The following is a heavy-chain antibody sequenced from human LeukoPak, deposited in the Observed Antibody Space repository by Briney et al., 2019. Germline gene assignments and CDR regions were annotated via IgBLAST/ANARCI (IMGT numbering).Heavy chain of an antibody. Sequence: SETLSLTCTVSGGSISSYYWSWIRQPAGKGLEGIGRIYTSGSTNYNPSLKSRVTMSVDTSKNQFSLKLSSVTAAVTAVYYCARTDFWSGPPGFDYWGQGTLVTVSS. CDR3: ARTDFWSGPPGFDY. V-gene: IGHV4-4*07. D-gene: IGHD3-3*01. CDR1: GGSISSYY. CDR2: IYTSGST. J-gene: IGHJ4*02.